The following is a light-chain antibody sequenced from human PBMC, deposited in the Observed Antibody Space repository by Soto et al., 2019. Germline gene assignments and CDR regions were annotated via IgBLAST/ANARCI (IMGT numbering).Light chain of an antibody. V-gene: IGKV3-20*01. CDR1: QSVTSGY. Sequence: EIVLTQSPGTLSLSPGERATLSCRASQSVTSGYLAWYQQQPNQAPRLLIYGASYRATGIPDRFSGGGSGTDFTLTISRLEPEDFVVYYCQHYSSSPPAITFGQGTRLEIK. CDR3: QHYSSSPPAIT. J-gene: IGKJ5*01. CDR2: GAS.